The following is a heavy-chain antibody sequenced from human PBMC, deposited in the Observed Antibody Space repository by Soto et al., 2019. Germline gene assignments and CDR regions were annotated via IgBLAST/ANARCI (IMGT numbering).Heavy chain of an antibody. J-gene: IGHJ5*02. CDR1: GGTFSSYA. CDR2: IIPIFGTA. Sequence: GASVKVSCKASGGTFSSYAISWVRQAPGQGFEWMGGIIPIFGTANYAQKFQGRVTITADESTSTAYMELSSLRSEDTAVYYCAIPYYYDSSGFYNWFDPWGQGTRVTVAS. CDR3: AIPYYYDSSGFYNWFDP. V-gene: IGHV1-69*13. D-gene: IGHD3-22*01.